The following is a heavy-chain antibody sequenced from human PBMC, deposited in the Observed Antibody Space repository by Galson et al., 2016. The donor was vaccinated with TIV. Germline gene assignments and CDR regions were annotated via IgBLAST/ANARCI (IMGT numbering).Heavy chain of an antibody. CDR1: GDIFRSYG. J-gene: IGHJ6*03. V-gene: IGHV1-69*05. CDR3: ARVPQIYDYYMDV. CDR2: IIPLFGTV. Sequence: SVKVSCKASGDIFRSYGISWVRQAPGQGLEWTGAIIPLFGTVKYEQTFQGRLTITTDESTGTVYMELSSLTSEDTAIYYCARVPQIYDYYMDVWGKGTTVTVSS.